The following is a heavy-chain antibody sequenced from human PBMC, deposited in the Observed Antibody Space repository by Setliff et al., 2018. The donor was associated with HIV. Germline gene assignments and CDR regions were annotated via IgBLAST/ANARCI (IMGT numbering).Heavy chain of an antibody. V-gene: IGHV4-39*02. D-gene: IGHD6-25*01. CDR2: IYYSGST. CDR1: GGSIKSSSDY. CDR3: ARDVYRRGPYDY. J-gene: IGHJ4*02. Sequence: SETLSLTCTVSGGSIKSSSDYWGWIRQPPGKGLEWIGTIYYSGSTYYNPSLKSRVTISVDTSKNQFSLRLSSVTAADTAVYYCARDVYRRGPYDYWGQGTLVTVSS.